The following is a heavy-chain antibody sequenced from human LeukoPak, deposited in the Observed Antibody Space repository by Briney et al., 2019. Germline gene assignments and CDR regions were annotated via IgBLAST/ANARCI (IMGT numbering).Heavy chain of an antibody. Sequence: SVKVSCKASGGTFSSYAISWVRQAPGQGLEWMGRIIPILGIANYAQKFQGRVTITADKSTSTAYMELSSLRSEDTAVYYCARDVFEAESEGYYYDSSGYFDYWGQGTLVTVSS. J-gene: IGHJ4*02. V-gene: IGHV1-69*04. CDR2: IIPILGIA. CDR3: ARDVFEAESEGYYYDSSGYFDY. D-gene: IGHD3-22*01. CDR1: GGTFSSYA.